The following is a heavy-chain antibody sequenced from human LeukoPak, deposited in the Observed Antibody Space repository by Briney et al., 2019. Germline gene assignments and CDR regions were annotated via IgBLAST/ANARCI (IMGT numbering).Heavy chain of an antibody. V-gene: IGHV4-61*02. D-gene: IGHD2-15*01. CDR2: IYASGTT. CDR1: GLSVSSDNYY. J-gene: IGHJ6*03. CDR3: AREAVVQHYYYYVDF. Sequence: SETLSLTCTVSGLSVSSDNYYWHWIRQPAGKGLEGFGRIYASGTTHYNPSLKSRITISVDTSKNQISLRLSSVTAADTAVYYCAREAVVQHYYYYVDFWGGGATVAVSS.